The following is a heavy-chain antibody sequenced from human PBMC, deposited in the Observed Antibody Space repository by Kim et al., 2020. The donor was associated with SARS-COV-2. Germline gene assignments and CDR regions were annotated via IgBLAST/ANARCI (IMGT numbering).Heavy chain of an antibody. V-gene: IGHV3-48*03. D-gene: IGHD4-4*01. J-gene: IGHJ4*02. Sequence: DSVKGRFTISRDNAKNSLYLQMNSLRAEDTAVYYCARDLRTTATKRVFDYWGQGTLVTVSS. CDR3: ARDLRTTATKRVFDY.